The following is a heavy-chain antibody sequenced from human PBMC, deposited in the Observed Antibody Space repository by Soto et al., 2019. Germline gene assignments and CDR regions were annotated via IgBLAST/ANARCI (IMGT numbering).Heavy chain of an antibody. D-gene: IGHD6-19*01. CDR1: RYSFTSLD. J-gene: IGHJ4*02. CDR3: ATGQVAGPQADAAYFEY. V-gene: IGHV1-8*01. Sequence: ASVKVSCKASRYSFTSLDINWVRQTTGQWLEWMGWMQPSSGRTGYAQKFQGRVTMTRDTSINTAYMELSSLTSDDTAVYYCATGQVAGPQADAAYFEYWGLGTLVTVSS. CDR2: MQPSSGRT.